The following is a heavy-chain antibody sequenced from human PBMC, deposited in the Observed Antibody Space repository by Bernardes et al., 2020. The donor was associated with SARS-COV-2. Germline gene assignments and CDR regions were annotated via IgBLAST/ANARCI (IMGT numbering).Heavy chain of an antibody. J-gene: IGHJ6*02. CDR2: IYYSGST. Sequence: SETLSLTCTVSGGSISSYYWSWIRQPPGKGLEWIGYIYYSGSTNYNPSLKSRVTISVDTSKNQFSLKLSSVTAADTAVYYCARLWGGYDSSGYSSSYYYYYGMDVWGQGTTVTVSS. V-gene: IGHV4-59*08. CDR3: ARLWGGYDSSGYSSSYYYYYGMDV. CDR1: GGSISSYY. D-gene: IGHD3-22*01.